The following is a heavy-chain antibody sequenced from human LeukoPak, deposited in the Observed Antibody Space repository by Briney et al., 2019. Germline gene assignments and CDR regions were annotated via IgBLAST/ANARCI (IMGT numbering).Heavy chain of an antibody. Sequence: GGSLRLSCAASGLTFSSSWMYWVHQAPGKGLVWVSDINSDGSNTRYADSVRGRFTISRDNAKEMVHLQMNSLRAEDTAVYYCARAVSGWQAIDYWGQGTLVTVSS. V-gene: IGHV3-74*01. J-gene: IGHJ4*02. D-gene: IGHD6-19*01. CDR3: ARAVSGWQAIDY. CDR2: INSDGSNT. CDR1: GLTFSSSW.